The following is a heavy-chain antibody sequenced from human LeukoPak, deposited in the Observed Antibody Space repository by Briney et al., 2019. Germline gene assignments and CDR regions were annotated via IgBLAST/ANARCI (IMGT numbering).Heavy chain of an antibody. CDR3: AKDRIIVIPGPYSWLDS. CDR2: ISTSSIYI. J-gene: IGHJ5*01. D-gene: IGHD1-26*01. V-gene: IGHV3-21*04. Sequence: GGSLRLSCAASGFPLSSYAMSWVRQVPGKGLEWVSSISTSSIYIYYADSVKGRFTISRDNAKNSLYLQMNSLRAEDTALYFCAKDRIIVIPGPYSWLDSWGQGALVTVSS. CDR1: GFPLSSYA.